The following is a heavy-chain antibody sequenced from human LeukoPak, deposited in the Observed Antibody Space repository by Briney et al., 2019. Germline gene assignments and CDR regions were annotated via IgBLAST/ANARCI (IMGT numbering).Heavy chain of an antibody. CDR1: GYTFTSYG. J-gene: IGHJ4*02. D-gene: IGHD4-17*01. CDR3: ARSYGDHDY. V-gene: IGHV1-69*13. CDR2: IIPIFGTA. Sequence: ASVKVSCKASGYTFTSYGISWVRQAPGQGLEWMGGIIPIFGTANYAQKFQGRVTITADESTSTAYMELRSLRSDDTAVYYCARSYGDHDYWGQGTLVTVSS.